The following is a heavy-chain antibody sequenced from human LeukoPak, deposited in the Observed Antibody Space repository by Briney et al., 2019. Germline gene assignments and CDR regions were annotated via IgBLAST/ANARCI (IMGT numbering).Heavy chain of an antibody. CDR2: IYSGGST. J-gene: IGHJ4*02. CDR3: ARESNSGSYFN. D-gene: IGHD1-26*01. CDR1: GFTVSSNY. Sequence: GGSLRLSCAASGFTVSSNYMSWVRQAPGKGLEWASVIYSGGSTYYADSVKGRFTTSRDNSKNTLYLQMNSLRAEDTAVYYCARESNSGSYFNWGQGTLVTVSS. V-gene: IGHV3-53*01.